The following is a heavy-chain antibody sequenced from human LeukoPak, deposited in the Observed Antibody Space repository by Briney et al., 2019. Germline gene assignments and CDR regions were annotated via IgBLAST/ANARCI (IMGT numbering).Heavy chain of an antibody. D-gene: IGHD2-8*02. CDR1: GFTFSIYS. CDR3: ARDLRNIGYCTGGVCSGSFDY. V-gene: IGHV3-48*02. J-gene: IGHJ4*02. CDR2: IIISIGII. Sequence: GGSLRLSCAASGFTFSIYSMNWVRQAPGKGLEWVSYIIISIGIIYYADSVKGRFTISRDNAKNSLYLQMNSLRDEDTAVYYCARDLRNIGYCTGGVCSGSFDYWGQGTLVTVSS.